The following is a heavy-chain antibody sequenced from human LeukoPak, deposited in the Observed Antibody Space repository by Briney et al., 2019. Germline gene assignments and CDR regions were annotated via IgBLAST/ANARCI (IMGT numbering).Heavy chain of an antibody. V-gene: IGHV4-34*01. CDR3: ASGPRRNIVVVTAMSYYFDY. Sequence: SETLSLTCAVYGGSFSGYYWSWIRQPPGKGLGWIGEINHSGSTNYNPSLKSRVTISVDTSKNQFSLKLSSVTAADTAVYYCASGPRRNIVVVTAMSYYFDYWGQGTLVTVSS. CDR2: INHSGST. D-gene: IGHD2-21*02. J-gene: IGHJ4*02. CDR1: GGSFSGYY.